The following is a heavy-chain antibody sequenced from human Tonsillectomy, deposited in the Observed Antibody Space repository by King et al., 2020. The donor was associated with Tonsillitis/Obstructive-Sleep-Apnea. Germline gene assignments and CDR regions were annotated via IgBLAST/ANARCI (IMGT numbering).Heavy chain of an antibody. V-gene: IGHV3-64D*06. CDR2: ISNDGGNT. CDR3: AGISPSGNFDY. J-gene: IGHJ4*02. CDR1: GFTFSSYA. Sequence: VQLVESGGGLVQPGGSLTLFCSASGFTFSSYAIHWVRQAPGKGLEFVSAISNDGGNTYYADSVKGRFTISRDNSKNTLYLQMSSLRAEDTAVYHCAGISPSGNFDYWGQGTLVTVSS. D-gene: IGHD5-12*01.